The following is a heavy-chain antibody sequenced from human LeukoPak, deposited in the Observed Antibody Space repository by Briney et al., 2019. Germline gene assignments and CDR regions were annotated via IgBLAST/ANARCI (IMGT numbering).Heavy chain of an antibody. V-gene: IGHV4-59*01. J-gene: IGHJ2*01. D-gene: IGHD6-13*01. CDR3: ARSRSSWPNWYFDL. CDR1: GGSFSGYY. CDR2: IYYSGST. Sequence: SETLSLTCAVYGGSFSGYYWSWIRQPPGRGLEWIGYIYYSGSTNYNPSLKSRVTISVDTSKNQFSLKLSSVTAADTAVYYCARSRSSWPNWYFDLWGRGTLVTVSS.